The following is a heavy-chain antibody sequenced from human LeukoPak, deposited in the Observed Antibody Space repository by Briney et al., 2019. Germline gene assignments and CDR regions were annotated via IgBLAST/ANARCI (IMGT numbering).Heavy chain of an antibody. D-gene: IGHD5-18*01. CDR3: ARHIAVDTAMVNKFHYYYYGMDV. CDR1: GYTSTGYY. V-gene: IGHV1-2*04. J-gene: IGHJ6*02. CDR2: INPNSGGT. Sequence: ASVKVSCKASGYTSTGYYMHWVRQAAGQGLEWMGWINPNSGGTNYAQKFQGWVTMTRDTSISTAYMELSRLRSDDTAVYYCARHIAVDTAMVNKFHYYYYGMDVWGQGTTVTVSS.